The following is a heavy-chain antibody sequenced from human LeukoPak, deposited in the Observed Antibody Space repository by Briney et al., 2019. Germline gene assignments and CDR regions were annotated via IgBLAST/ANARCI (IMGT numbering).Heavy chain of an antibody. CDR1: GFIFSNYW. D-gene: IGHD5-18*01. Sequence: GGSLRLSCAASGFIFSNYWMHWVRQAPGKGLVWVSRVNTDGSSTTYADSVKGRFTISRDNAKNTIYLQMNSLRAEDTAVYYCAGGYSYAPYWGQGTLVTVSS. CDR2: VNTDGSST. V-gene: IGHV3-74*01. CDR3: AGGYSYAPY. J-gene: IGHJ4*02.